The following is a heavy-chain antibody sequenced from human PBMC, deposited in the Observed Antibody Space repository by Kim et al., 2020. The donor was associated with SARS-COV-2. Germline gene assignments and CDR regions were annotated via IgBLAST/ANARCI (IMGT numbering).Heavy chain of an antibody. V-gene: IGHV6-1*01. Sequence: SQTLSLTCAISGDSVSSNSAAWNWIRQSPSRGLEWLGRTYYRSKWYNDYAVSVKSRITINPDTSKNQFSLQLNSVTPEDTAVYYCARDQRGNVLLWFGAITPYDYFDGMDVWGQGTTVTVSS. CDR2: TYYRSKWYN. D-gene: IGHD3-10*01. J-gene: IGHJ6*02. CDR1: GDSVSSNSAA. CDR3: ARDQRGNVLLWFGAITPYDYFDGMDV.